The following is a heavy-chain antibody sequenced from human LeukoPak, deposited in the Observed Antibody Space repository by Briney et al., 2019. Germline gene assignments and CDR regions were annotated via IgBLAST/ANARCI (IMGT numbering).Heavy chain of an antibody. D-gene: IGHD2-21*02. V-gene: IGHV4-39*01. CDR2: IYYSGST. CDR1: GGSISSSSYY. J-gene: IGHJ5*02. Sequence: SETLSLTCTVSGGSISSSSYYWGWIRQPPGKGLEWIGSIYYSGSTYYNPSLKSRVTISVDTSKNQFSLKLSSVTAADTAVYYCARLETSVTEHNWFDPWGQGTLVTVSS. CDR3: ARLETSVTEHNWFDP.